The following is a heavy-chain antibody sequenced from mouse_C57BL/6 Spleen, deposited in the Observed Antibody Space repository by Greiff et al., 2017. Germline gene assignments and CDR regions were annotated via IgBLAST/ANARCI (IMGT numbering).Heavy chain of an antibody. CDR2: IDPSDSET. Sequence: VQLQQSGAELVRPGSSVKLSCKASGYTFTSYWMHWVKQRPIQGLEWIGNIDPSDSETHYNQKFKDKATLTVDKSSSTAYMQLSSLTSEDSAVYYGARFYYGSSGFAYWGQGTLVTVSA. J-gene: IGHJ3*01. CDR1: GYTFTSYW. D-gene: IGHD1-1*01. V-gene: IGHV1-52*01. CDR3: ARFYYGSSGFAY.